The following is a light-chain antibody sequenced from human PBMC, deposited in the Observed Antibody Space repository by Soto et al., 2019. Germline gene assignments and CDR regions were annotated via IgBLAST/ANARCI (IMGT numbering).Light chain of an antibody. J-gene: IGKJ4*01. CDR2: DAS. Sequence: EIVLTQSPATLSLSPGERATLSCRASQSVSSYLAWYQQKPGQAPRLLIYDASNRATGIPARFSGSGSGTDFTLTISSLEPEDFAFYYCQQHNNWPLTFGGGTKVGVK. CDR1: QSVSSY. V-gene: IGKV3-11*01. CDR3: QQHNNWPLT.